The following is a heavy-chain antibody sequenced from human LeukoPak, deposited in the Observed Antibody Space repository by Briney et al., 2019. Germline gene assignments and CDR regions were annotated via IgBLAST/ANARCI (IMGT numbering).Heavy chain of an antibody. J-gene: IGHJ6*03. CDR1: GDSVSSNSAA. Sequence: SQTLSLTCAISGDSVSSNSAAWNWIRQSPSRGLEWLGRTYYRSKWYNDYPVSVISRITINPDTSKNQFSLQLNSVTPDDTAVYYCARAPTYYYYYYMDVWGKGTTVTVSS. CDR3: ARAPTYYYYYYMDV. CDR2: TYYRSKWYN. V-gene: IGHV6-1*01.